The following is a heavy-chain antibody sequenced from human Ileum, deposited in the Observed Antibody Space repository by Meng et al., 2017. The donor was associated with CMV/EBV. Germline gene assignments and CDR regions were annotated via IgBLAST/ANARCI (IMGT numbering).Heavy chain of an antibody. Sequence: GESLKISCVASGFTFSSHAMTWVRQAPGKGLEWVSGIYGGGSNTYYAESVKGHFTISRDNSRNLLYLQMNSLRIEDTAVYYCTKDPYCTNGACYSDYWGQGVLVTVSS. J-gene: IGHJ4*02. CDR2: IYGGGSNT. D-gene: IGHD2-8*01. V-gene: IGHV3-23*03. CDR1: GFTFSSHA. CDR3: TKDPYCTNGACYSDY.